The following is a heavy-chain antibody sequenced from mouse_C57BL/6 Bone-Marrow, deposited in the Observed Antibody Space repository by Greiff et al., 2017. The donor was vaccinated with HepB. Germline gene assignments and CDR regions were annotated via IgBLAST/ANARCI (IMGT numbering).Heavy chain of an antibody. CDR1: GYTFTDYN. J-gene: IGHJ2*01. V-gene: IGHV1-18*01. Sequence: VQLQQSGPELVKPGASVKIPCKASGYTFTDYNMDWVKQSHGKSLEWIGDINPNNGGTIYNQKFKGKATLTVDKSSSTAYMELRSLTSEDTAVYYCARTAITTALGGYYFDYWGQGTTLTVSS. D-gene: IGHD1-2*01. CDR2: INPNNGGT. CDR3: ARTAITTALGGYYFDY.